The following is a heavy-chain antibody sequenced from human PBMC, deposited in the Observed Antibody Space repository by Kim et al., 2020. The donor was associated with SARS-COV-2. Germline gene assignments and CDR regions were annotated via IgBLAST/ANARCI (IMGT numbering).Heavy chain of an antibody. V-gene: IGHV3-9*01. CDR1: GFTFGDYA. D-gene: IGHD5-18*01. J-gene: IGHJ6*02. Sequence: GGSLRLSCAASGFTFGDYAMHWVRQAPGKGLEWVSGISWKSGSMGYADSVKGRFTISRDDAKNLLYLQMNSLRAEDTALYYCGKALRTHLWLMEMDVWGQGTTVTVSS. CDR2: ISWKSGSM. CDR3: GKALRTHLWLMEMDV.